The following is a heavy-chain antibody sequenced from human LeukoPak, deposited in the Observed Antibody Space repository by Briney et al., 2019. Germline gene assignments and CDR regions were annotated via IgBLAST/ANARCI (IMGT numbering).Heavy chain of an antibody. D-gene: IGHD7-27*01. V-gene: IGHV2-5*02. CDR1: GFSLSTSGVG. J-gene: IGHJ4*02. CDR3: AHRQPSNWDFHY. Sequence: SGPTLVNPPQTLTLTCTLSGFSLSTSGVGVGWIRQPPGKALEWLALIYWDDDQRYSPSLKSRLTITKDTSKNQVVLTMTNMDPVDTATYYYAHRQPSNWDFHYWGQGTLVTVSS. CDR2: IYWDDDQ.